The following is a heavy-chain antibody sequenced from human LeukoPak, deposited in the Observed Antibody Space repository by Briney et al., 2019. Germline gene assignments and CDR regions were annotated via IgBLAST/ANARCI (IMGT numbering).Heavy chain of an antibody. CDR3: ARVRSISGEDY. D-gene: IGHD7-27*01. J-gene: IGHJ4*02. CDR2: IYYSGST. Sequence: SGTLSLTCTVSGGSISSYYWSWIRQPPGKGLEWIGYIYYSGSTNYNPSLKSRVTISVDTSKNQFSLKLSSVTAADTAVYYCARVRSISGEDYWGQGTLVTVSS. V-gene: IGHV4-59*12. CDR1: GGSISSYY.